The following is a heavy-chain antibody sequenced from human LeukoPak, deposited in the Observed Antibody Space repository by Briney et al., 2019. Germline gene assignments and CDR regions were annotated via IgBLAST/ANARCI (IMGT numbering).Heavy chain of an antibody. CDR3: ARDSPFSPMGLFDP. J-gene: IGHJ5*02. V-gene: IGHV3-11*04. CDR2: ISGSGTTI. CDR1: GFTLNDYY. Sequence: GGSLRLSCAASGFTLNDYYMSWIRQAPGKGLEWISYISGSGTTIYYADSAKGRFTISRDTAKNSLFLQISSLRVDDTAVYYCARDSPFSPMGLFDPWGQGTLVTVSS. D-gene: IGHD3-16*01.